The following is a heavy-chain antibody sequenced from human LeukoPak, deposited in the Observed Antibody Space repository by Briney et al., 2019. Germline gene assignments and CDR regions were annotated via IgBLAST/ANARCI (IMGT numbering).Heavy chain of an antibody. D-gene: IGHD4-17*01. V-gene: IGHV4-39*01. Sequence: SETLSLTCTVSGGSISSNSHSWGWVRQPPGKGLEWVATIFYSESTHYIPSLKSRVTISMDTSKNQFSLKVSSVTAADTAVYYCARHGGDYRNYFDYWGQGTLVTVSS. CDR1: GGSISSNSHS. CDR3: ARHGGDYRNYFDY. J-gene: IGHJ4*02. CDR2: IFYSEST.